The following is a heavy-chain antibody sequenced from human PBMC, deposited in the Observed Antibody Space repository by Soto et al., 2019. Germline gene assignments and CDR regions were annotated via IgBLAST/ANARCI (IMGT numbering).Heavy chain of an antibody. J-gene: IGHJ3*01. CDR2: ISGSGGST. V-gene: IGHV3-23*01. CDR1: GFTFSSYA. CDR3: AKDSEWLLYRFGAFDL. Sequence: EVQLLESGGGLVQPGGSLRLSCAASGFTFSSYAMSWVRQAPGKGLEWVSAISGSGGSTYYEDSVKGRFTISRDNSKNTLYLQMNRLRAEDTAVYYCAKDSEWLLYRFGAFDLWGQGTMVTVSS. D-gene: IGHD3-3*01.